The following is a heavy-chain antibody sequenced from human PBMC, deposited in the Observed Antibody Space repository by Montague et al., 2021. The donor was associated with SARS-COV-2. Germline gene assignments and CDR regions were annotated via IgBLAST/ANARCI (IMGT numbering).Heavy chain of an antibody. CDR2: IYWDDDK. D-gene: IGHD3-16*01. CDR1: GFSLSTIGVG. Sequence: PALVKLTQTLTLTCTFSGFSLSTIGVGVGWIRQPPGKALKWLALIYWDDDKRYSSSLGSRLTVTKDTSKNQVVLTMTNMDPVDTATYFCTHYRPSTGGTWGQGALVTVSS. J-gene: IGHJ5*02. CDR3: THYRPSTGGT. V-gene: IGHV2-5*02.